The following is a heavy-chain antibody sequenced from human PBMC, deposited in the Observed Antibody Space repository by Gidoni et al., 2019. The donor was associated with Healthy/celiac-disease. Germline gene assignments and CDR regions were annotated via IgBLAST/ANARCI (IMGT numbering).Heavy chain of an antibody. CDR1: GYSFTSYW. J-gene: IGHJ5*02. D-gene: IGHD6-13*01. CDR3: ARLGFVAAAGDNWFDP. V-gene: IGHV5-10-1*03. CDR2: IDPSDSYT. Sequence: EVQLVQSGAEVKKPGESLRISCKGSGYSFTSYWISWVRQMPGKGLEWMGRIDPSDSYTNYSPSFQGHVTISADKSISTAYLQWSSLKASDTAMYYCARLGFVAAAGDNWFDPWGQGTLVTVSS.